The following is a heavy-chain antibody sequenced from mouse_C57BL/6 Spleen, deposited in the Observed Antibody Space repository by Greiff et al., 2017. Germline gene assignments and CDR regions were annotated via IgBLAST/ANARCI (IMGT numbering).Heavy chain of an antibody. J-gene: IGHJ4*01. CDR3: TRYYYDPYYAMDY. Sequence: VQLQQSGAELVRPGASVTLSCKASGYTFTDYEMHWVKQTPVHGLEWIGAIDPETGGTAYNQKFKGKAILTADKSSSTAYMELRSLTSEDSAVYYCTRYYYDPYYAMDYWGQGTSVTVSS. CDR2: IDPETGGT. D-gene: IGHD2-4*01. V-gene: IGHV1-15*01. CDR1: GYTFTDYE.